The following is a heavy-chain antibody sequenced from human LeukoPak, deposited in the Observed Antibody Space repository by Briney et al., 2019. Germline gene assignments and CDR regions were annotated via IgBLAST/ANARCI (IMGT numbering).Heavy chain of an antibody. Sequence: SETLSLTCTVSGGSISSYYWSWIRQPPGKGLEWTGYIYTSGSTNYNPSLKSRVTISVDTSKNQFSLKLSPVTAADTAVYYCARNIAAAGTYYYYYMDVWGKGTTVTVSS. CDR2: IYTSGST. V-gene: IGHV4-4*09. J-gene: IGHJ6*03. D-gene: IGHD6-13*01. CDR1: GGSISSYY. CDR3: ARNIAAAGTYYYYYMDV.